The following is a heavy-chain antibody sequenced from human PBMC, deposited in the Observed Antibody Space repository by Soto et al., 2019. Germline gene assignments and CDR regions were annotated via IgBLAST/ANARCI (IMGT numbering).Heavy chain of an antibody. CDR1: GYTFTGYY. CDR3: ARDRLYCSSTSCLGAFDY. CDR2: INPNSGGT. Sequence: GASVKVSCKASGYTFTGYYMHWVRQAPGQGLEWMGWINPNSGGTNYAQKFQGWVTMTRDTSISTAYMELSRLRSDDTAVYYCARDRLYCSSTSCLGAFDYWGQGNLVTVSS. V-gene: IGHV1-2*04. J-gene: IGHJ4*02. D-gene: IGHD2-2*01.